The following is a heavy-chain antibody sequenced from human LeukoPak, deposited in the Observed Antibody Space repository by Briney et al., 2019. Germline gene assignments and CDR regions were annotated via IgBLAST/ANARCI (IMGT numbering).Heavy chain of an antibody. CDR3: AKSGLRITVVRGPLWLNWFDP. D-gene: IGHD3-10*01. CDR1: GFTFSSYA. J-gene: IGHJ5*02. CDR2: ISGSGGST. V-gene: IGHV3-23*01. Sequence: HPGGSLRLSCAASGFTFSSYAMSWVRQAPGKGLEWVSAISGSGGSTYYADSVKGRFTISRDNSKNTLYLQMNSLRAEDTAVYYCAKSGLRITVVRGPLWLNWFDPWGQGTLVTVSS.